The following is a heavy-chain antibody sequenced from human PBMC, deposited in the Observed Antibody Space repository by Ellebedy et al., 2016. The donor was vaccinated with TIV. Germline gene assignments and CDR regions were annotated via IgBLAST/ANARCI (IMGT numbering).Heavy chain of an antibody. CDR2: IHYSGTT. CDR3: ARRLSGMDV. V-gene: IGHV4-39*01. CDR1: GDFSVDYY. Sequence: MPSETLSPTCTVPGDFSVDYYWGWIRQLPGKGLEWLGSIHYSGTTYYNPSLKSRVTLSVDTSKNQFSLKLSSVTAADPAVYYCARRLSGMDVWGQGTAVTVSS. J-gene: IGHJ6*02.